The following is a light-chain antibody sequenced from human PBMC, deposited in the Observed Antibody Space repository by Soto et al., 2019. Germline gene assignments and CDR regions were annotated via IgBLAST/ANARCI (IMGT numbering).Light chain of an antibody. Sequence: EIVLTQSPGTLSLSPGERVTLSCRASQSVTSSNLAWYQQKPGQAPSLLISGASTRATGIPDRFIGSGSGTDFTLTISRLEPEDFAVYYCQQYYTSPLTFGGGTQVEI. CDR2: GAS. J-gene: IGKJ4*01. CDR3: QQYYTSPLT. CDR1: QSVTSSN. V-gene: IGKV3-20*01.